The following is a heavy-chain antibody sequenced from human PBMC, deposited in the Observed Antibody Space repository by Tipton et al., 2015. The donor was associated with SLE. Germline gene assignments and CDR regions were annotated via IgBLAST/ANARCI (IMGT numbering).Heavy chain of an antibody. CDR3: AKDPTMVQGVIMGGEFDY. V-gene: IGHV3-9*01. CDR1: GFTFDDYA. Sequence: SLRLSCAASGFTFDDYAMHWVRQAPGKGLEWVSGISWNSGSIGYADSVKGRFTISRDNAKNSLYLQMNSLRAEDTALYYCAKDPTMVQGVIMGGEFDYWGQGTLVTVSS. J-gene: IGHJ4*02. CDR2: ISWNSGSI. D-gene: IGHD3-10*01.